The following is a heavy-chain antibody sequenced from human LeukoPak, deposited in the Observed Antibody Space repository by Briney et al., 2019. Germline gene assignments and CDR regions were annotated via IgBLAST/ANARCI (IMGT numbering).Heavy chain of an antibody. D-gene: IGHD1-1*01. CDR1: GFTFSSYA. J-gene: IGHJ6*04. Sequence: GRSLRLSCAASGFTFSSYAMHWVRHAPGKGLEWVAVISYDGSNKYYADSVKGRFTISRDNSKNTLYLQMNSLRAEDTAVYYCAKAGATGTPYYYYGMDVWGKGTTVTVSS. CDR2: ISYDGSNK. V-gene: IGHV3-30*04. CDR3: AKAGATGTPYYYYGMDV.